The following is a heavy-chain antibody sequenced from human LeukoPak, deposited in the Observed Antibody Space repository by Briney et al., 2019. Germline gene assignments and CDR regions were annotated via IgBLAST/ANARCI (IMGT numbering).Heavy chain of an antibody. Sequence: PGGSLRLSCAASGFTFSTYEMNWVRQAPGKGLEWVSYISSGGSTIYYADSVKGRFTIFRDNAKNSLYLQMNCLRAEDMAVYYCARDQKYFNAFDIWGQGTMVTVSS. CDR2: ISSGGSTI. V-gene: IGHV3-48*03. CDR3: ARDQKYFNAFDI. CDR1: GFTFSTYE. D-gene: IGHD3-10*01. J-gene: IGHJ3*02.